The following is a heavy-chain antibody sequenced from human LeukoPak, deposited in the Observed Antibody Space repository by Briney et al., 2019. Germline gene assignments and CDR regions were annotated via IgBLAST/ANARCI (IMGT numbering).Heavy chain of an antibody. CDR2: IYYSGST. V-gene: IGHV4-30-4*01. D-gene: IGHD3-22*01. Sequence: SPTLSLTCTVSGGSISSGDYYWSWIRQPPGKGLEWIGYIYYSGSTCYNPSLKSRVTISVDTSKNQFSLKLSSVTAADTAVYYCARADKPYYYDSSGYSFDYWGQGTLVTVSS. J-gene: IGHJ4*02. CDR3: ARADKPYYYDSSGYSFDY. CDR1: GGSISSGDYY.